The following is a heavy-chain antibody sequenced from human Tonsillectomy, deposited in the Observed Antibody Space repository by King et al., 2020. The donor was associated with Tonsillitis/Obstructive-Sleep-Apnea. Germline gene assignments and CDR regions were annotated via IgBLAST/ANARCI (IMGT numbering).Heavy chain of an antibody. CDR3: ARDRGSYHLHWSDP. CDR1: GYTFTNYG. CDR2: ISAYNGNT. J-gene: IGHJ5*02. D-gene: IGHD1-26*01. V-gene: IGHV1-18*01. Sequence: QLVQSGAEVKKPGASVKVSCKASGYTFTNYGISWVRQAPGQGLEWMGWISAYNGNTNYTQKLQGRVTMTTDTSTSTAYMELRSLRSDDTAVYYCARDRGSYHLHWSDPWGQGTLVTVSS.